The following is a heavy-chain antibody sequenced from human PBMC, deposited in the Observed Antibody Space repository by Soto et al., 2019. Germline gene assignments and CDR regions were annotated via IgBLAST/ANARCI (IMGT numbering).Heavy chain of an antibody. Sequence: PGGSLRLSCAASGFTFSSYSMNWVRRAPGKGLEWVSYISSSSSTIYYADSVKGRFTISKDNAKNSLYLQMNSLRAEDTAVYYCARDRAKRYDGRYYMDVWGKGTTVTVSS. D-gene: IGHD3-3*01. V-gene: IGHV3-48*01. CDR2: ISSSSSTI. J-gene: IGHJ6*03. CDR3: ARDRAKRYDGRYYMDV. CDR1: GFTFSSYS.